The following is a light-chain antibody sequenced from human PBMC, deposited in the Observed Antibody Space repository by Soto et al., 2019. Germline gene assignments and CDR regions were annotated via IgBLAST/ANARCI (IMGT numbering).Light chain of an antibody. Sequence: QSALTQPRSVSGSPGQSVTISCTGTSSDVGDYNYVSWYQQHPGKAPKLLIYAVNMRPSGVPDRFSGSNSGNTASLTISGLQAEDEADYSCCSYAGSYTWVFGGGTKLTVL. CDR2: AVN. J-gene: IGLJ3*02. CDR3: CSYAGSYTWV. V-gene: IGLV2-11*01. CDR1: SSDVGDYNY.